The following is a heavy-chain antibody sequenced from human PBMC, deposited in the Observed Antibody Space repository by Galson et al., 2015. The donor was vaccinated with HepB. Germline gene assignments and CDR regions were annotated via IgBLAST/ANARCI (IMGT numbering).Heavy chain of an antibody. J-gene: IGHJ4*02. D-gene: IGHD2-15*01. CDR1: GFTFSSYA. CDR2: ISGSGGST. Sequence: SLRLSCAASGFTFSSYAMSWVRQAPGKGLEWVSAISGSGGSTYYADSVKGRFTISRDNSKNTLYLQMNSLRAEDTAVYYCAKVGAQWQLPPYFDYWGQGTLVTVSS. V-gene: IGHV3-23*01. CDR3: AKVGAQWQLPPYFDY.